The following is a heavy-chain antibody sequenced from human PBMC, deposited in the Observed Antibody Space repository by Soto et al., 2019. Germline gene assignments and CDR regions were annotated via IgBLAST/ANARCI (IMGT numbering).Heavy chain of an antibody. V-gene: IGHV4-31*03. J-gene: IGHJ4*02. CDR1: GGSINSGGYY. D-gene: IGHD6-13*01. CDR3: ARGYRQSGYSSSWVFDY. CDR2: RYYSGGT. Sequence: QVQLRESGPGLVKPSQTLSLTCTVSGGSINSGGYYWNWIRQHPGKGLVWIGYRYYSGGTYYTPSLRSRVIISAGTSENHFSLKLSSVTAADTAVYFCARGYRQSGYSSSWVFDYWGQGTLVNVST.